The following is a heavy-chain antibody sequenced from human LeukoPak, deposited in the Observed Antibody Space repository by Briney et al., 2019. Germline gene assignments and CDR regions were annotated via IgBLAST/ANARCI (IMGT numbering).Heavy chain of an antibody. J-gene: IGHJ4*02. D-gene: IGHD1-26*01. CDR2: IYYSGST. CDR3: ARRYSGSYSQPDY. CDR1: GGSISSSSYY. V-gene: IGHV4-39*01. Sequence: SETLSLTCTVSGGSISSSSYYWGWIRQPPGKGLEWIGSIYYSGSTYYNPSLKSRVTISVDTSKNQFSLKLSSVTAADTAVYYCARRYSGSYSQPDYWGQGTLVTVSS.